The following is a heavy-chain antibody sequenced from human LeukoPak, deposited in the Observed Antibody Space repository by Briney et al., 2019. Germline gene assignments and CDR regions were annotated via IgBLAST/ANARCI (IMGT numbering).Heavy chain of an antibody. J-gene: IGHJ4*02. CDR1: GFTFSSYS. Sequence: GGSLRLSCAASGFTFSSYSMNWVRQAPGKGLEWISYISGSSSTIYYADSVKGRFTISRDNAKNSLYLQMNSLRAEDTAVYYCAREDGYNYRTGDYWGQGTLVTVSS. D-gene: IGHD5-24*01. CDR3: AREDGYNYRTGDY. V-gene: IGHV3-48*01. CDR2: ISGSSSTI.